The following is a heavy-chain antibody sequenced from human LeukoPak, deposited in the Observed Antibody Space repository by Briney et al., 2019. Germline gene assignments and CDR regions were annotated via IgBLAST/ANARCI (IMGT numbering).Heavy chain of an antibody. CDR3: ARDTYQPGLIDC. V-gene: IGHV3-21*05. D-gene: IGHD2-2*01. Sequence: PGGSLRLSCAASEFTFSLYAMNWVRQAPGKGLEWVSYINDVSSDIHYADSVKGRFNISRDNAKNTLYLQMNSLRAEDTAVYYCARDTYQPGLIDCWGQGTLVTVSS. J-gene: IGHJ4*02. CDR2: INDVSSDI. CDR1: EFTFSLYA.